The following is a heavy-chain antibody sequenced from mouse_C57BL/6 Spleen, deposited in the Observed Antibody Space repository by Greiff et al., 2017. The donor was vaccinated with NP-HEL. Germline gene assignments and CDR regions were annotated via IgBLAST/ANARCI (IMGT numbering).Heavy chain of an antibody. CDR1: GYAFSSYW. CDR2: IYPGDGDT. D-gene: IGHD4-1*01. J-gene: IGHJ2*01. Sequence: VQLVESGAELVKPGASVKISCKASGYAFSSYWMNWVKQRPGKGLEWIGQIYPGDGDTNYNGKFKGKATLTADKSSSTAYMQLSSLTSEDSAVYFCARVDWEYYFDYWGQGTTLTVSS. V-gene: IGHV1-80*01. CDR3: ARVDWEYYFDY.